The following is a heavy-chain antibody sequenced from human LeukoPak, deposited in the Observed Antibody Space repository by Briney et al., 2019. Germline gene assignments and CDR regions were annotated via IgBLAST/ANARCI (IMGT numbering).Heavy chain of an antibody. V-gene: IGHV3-21*01. Sequence: GGSLRLSCAASGFTFSIYNMNWVRQAPGKGLEWVSSITSSSSYTFYADSVKGRFTISRDNAKNSLYLQMNSLRAEDTAIYYCAKTLGISVAGWAFDYWGQVTLVTVSS. J-gene: IGHJ4*02. CDR2: ITSSSSYT. D-gene: IGHD6-19*01. CDR1: GFTFSIYN. CDR3: AKTLGISVAGWAFDY.